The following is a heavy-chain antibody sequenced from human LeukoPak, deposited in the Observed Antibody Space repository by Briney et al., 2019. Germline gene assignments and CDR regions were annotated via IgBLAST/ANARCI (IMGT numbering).Heavy chain of an antibody. CDR3: VRRDTGWNYFDY. D-gene: IGHD6-19*01. CDR1: GGSINSHY. V-gene: IGHV4-59*08. Sequence: PSETLSLTCTVSGGSINSHYWGWIRQPPGKGLQWIGDIYYTGKINYNPSLKSRVTITLDTSKDHLSLNLTSVLAADTAIYYCVRRDTGWNYFDYWGQGILVTVSS. J-gene: IGHJ4*02. CDR2: IYYTGKI.